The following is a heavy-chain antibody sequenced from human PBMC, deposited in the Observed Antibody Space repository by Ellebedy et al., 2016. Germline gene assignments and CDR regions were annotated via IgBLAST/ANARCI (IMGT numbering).Heavy chain of an antibody. V-gene: IGHV4-61*01. D-gene: IGHD3-22*01. J-gene: IGHJ3*02. CDR3: ARSPGGFGIVVVIRGAFDI. CDR1: GGSVSSGSYY. CDR2: IYYSGST. Sequence: SETLSLTXTVSGGSVSSGSYYWSWIRQPPGKGLEWIGYIYYSGSTNYNPSLKSRVTISVDTSKNQFSLKLSSVTAADTAVYYCARSPGGFGIVVVIRGAFDIWGQGTMVTVSS.